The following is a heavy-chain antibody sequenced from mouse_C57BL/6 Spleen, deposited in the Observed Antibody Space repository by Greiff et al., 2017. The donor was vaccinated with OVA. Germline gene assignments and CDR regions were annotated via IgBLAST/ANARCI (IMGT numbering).Heavy chain of an antibody. D-gene: IGHD2-3*01. V-gene: IGHV1-15*01. CDR2: IDPETGGT. CDR3: TREGLLRGFAY. J-gene: IGHJ3*01. CDR1: GYTFTDYE. Sequence: QVQLQQSGAELVRPGASVTLSCKASGYTFTDYEMHWVKQTPVHGLEWIGAIDPETGGTAYNQKFKGKAILTADKSSSTAYMELRSLTSEDSAVYYCTREGLLRGFAYWGQGTLVTVSA.